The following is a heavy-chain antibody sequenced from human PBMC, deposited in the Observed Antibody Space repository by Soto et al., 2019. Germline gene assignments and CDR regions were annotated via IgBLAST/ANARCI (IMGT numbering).Heavy chain of an antibody. D-gene: IGHD1-26*01. Sequence: SGGSLRLSCAASGFTFSSYGMHWVRQAPGKGLEWVAVIWYDGSNKYYADSVKGRFTISRDNSKNTLYLQMNSLRAEDTAVYYCARQELTSYGMDVWGQGTTVTVSS. CDR3: ARQELTSYGMDV. J-gene: IGHJ6*02. CDR1: GFTFSSYG. V-gene: IGHV3-33*01. CDR2: IWYDGSNK.